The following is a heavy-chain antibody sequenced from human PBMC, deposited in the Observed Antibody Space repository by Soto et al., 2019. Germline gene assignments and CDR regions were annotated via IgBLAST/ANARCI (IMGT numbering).Heavy chain of an antibody. J-gene: IGHJ6*02. CDR2: ISYDGNNK. V-gene: IGHV3-30-3*01. Sequence: GGSLRLSCAASGFTFSSHAMHWVRQAPGKGLEWVASISYDGNNKYYADSVKGRFTISRDNSKNTLYLQMNSLRVEDTAVYYCAKTYCSSTSCYSPYYYYGMDVWGQGTTVTVSS. CDR3: AKTYCSSTSCYSPYYYYGMDV. D-gene: IGHD2-2*02. CDR1: GFTFSSHA.